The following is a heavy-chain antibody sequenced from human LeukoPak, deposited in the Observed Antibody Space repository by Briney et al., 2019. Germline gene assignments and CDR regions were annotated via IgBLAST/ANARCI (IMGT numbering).Heavy chain of an antibody. CDR2: INHSGST. D-gene: IGHD6-19*01. CDR1: GGSFSNSIYY. J-gene: IGHJ5*02. Sequence: RSSETLSLTCTVSGGSFSNSIYYWGWIRQPPGKGLEWIGEINHSGSTNYNPSLKSRVTISVDTSKNQFSLKLISVTAADTAVYYCARVPLNRRRAVAGNGWFDPWGQGTLVTVSS. CDR3: ARVPLNRRRAVAGNGWFDP. V-gene: IGHV4-39*07.